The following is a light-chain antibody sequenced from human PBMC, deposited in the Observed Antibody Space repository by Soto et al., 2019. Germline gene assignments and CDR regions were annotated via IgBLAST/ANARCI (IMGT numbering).Light chain of an antibody. CDR3: QSYDRSLSVV. V-gene: IGLV1-40*01. Sequence: QSALTQPPSVSGAPGQGVTISCTGSRSNIGAGYAVQWYQQLPGTAPKLLIYDNSARPSGVPDRFSGSKSGTSASLAITGLQAEDEADYYCQSYDRSLSVVFGGGTKLTVL. CDR2: DNS. CDR1: RSNIGAGYA. J-gene: IGLJ2*01.